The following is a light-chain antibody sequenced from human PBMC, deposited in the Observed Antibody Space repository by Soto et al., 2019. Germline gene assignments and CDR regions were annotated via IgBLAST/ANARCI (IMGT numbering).Light chain of an antibody. CDR1: SSDVGSFNL. CDR2: EGN. CDR3: CSYAGSSTSVV. J-gene: IGLJ2*01. Sequence: QSALTQPASVSGSPGQPITISCTGASSDVGSFNLVSWYQQNPGEAPKLMIYEGNKRPSGVSDRFSGSKAGNTASLTISGLQAEDEADYYCCSYAGSSTSVVFGGGTKLTVL. V-gene: IGLV2-23*01.